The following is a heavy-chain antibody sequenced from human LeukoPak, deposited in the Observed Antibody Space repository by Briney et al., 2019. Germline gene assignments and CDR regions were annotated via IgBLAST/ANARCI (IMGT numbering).Heavy chain of an antibody. CDR2: INHRGSA. D-gene: IGHD3-10*01. V-gene: IGHV4-34*01. CDR1: GGSFSGYY. J-gene: IGHJ4*02. CDR3: ARGSITMPAAPFDY. Sequence: SETLSLTCAVYGGSFSGYYWAWIRQPPGEGLEWIGEINHRGSANYNPPLKSRVTMSVDTSKTQFSLRLSAVTAADTGVYYCARGSITMPAAPFDYWGQGTLVTVSS.